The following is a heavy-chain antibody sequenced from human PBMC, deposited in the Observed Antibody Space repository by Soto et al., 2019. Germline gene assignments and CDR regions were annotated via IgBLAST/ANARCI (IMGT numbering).Heavy chain of an antibody. CDR3: ARQLEYSSSGHWFDP. Sequence: VKVSFKSSGVTFISYAISWVRQAPGQGLEWMGGIIPIFGTANYAQKFQGRVTITADESTGTAYMELSSLRSEDTAVYYCARQLEYSSSGHWFDPWGQGTLVTVSS. CDR2: IIPIFGTA. D-gene: IGHD6-6*01. CDR1: GVTFISYA. V-gene: IGHV1-69*13. J-gene: IGHJ5*02.